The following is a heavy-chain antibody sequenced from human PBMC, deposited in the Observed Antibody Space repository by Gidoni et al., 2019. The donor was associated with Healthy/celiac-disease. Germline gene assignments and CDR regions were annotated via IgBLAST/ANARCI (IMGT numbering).Heavy chain of an antibody. J-gene: IGHJ4*02. D-gene: IGHD1-26*01. Sequence: QVQLVQSGAEVKKPGASVKVSCKASGYTFTTYYMHLVLQAPGQGLEWMGIINPSGGSTSYAQKFQGRVTMTRDTSTSTVYMELSSLRSEDTAVYYCARVSRVGANFDYWGQGTLVTVSS. CDR3: ARVSRVGANFDY. CDR1: GYTFTTYY. V-gene: IGHV1-46*01. CDR2: INPSGGST.